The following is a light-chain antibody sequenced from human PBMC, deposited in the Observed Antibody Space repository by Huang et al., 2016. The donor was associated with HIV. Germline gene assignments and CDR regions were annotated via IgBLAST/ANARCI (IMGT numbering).Light chain of an antibody. J-gene: IGKJ2*01. CDR1: QNIDNY. CDR2: SAS. CDR3: QQSYTTPKYT. V-gene: IGKV1-39*01. Sequence: DIQMTQSPLSLSASVGDRVTITCRASQNIDNYLNWYQQKPGKAPKLLIFSASNLHIGVPSRFSGSASGPYFALTINGLQPDDFATYYCQQSYTTPKYTFGQGTNLDIK.